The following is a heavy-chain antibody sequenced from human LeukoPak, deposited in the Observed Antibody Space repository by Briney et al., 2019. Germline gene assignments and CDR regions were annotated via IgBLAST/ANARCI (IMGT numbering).Heavy chain of an antibody. J-gene: IGHJ6*03. D-gene: IGHD1-1*01. Sequence: ASVKVSCKASGYTFTSYYMHWVRQAPGQGLEWMGRINPNSGGTNYAQKFQGRVTMTRDTSISTAYMELSRLRSDDTAVYYCARAQLQGYYYYMDVWGKGTTVTVSS. V-gene: IGHV1-2*06. CDR3: ARAQLQGYYYYMDV. CDR1: GYTFTSYY. CDR2: INPNSGGT.